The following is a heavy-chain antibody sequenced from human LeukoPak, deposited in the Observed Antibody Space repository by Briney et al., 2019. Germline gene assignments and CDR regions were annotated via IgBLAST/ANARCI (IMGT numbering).Heavy chain of an antibody. Sequence: GGSLRLSCAAAGFTFSSDLMSWVRQAPGKGLEWVANIKQDGNEKYYVASVKGRFTIYRDTAKNSQYPQMHRLSAEDTDVYYGARVYSSSSGRALDYWGQGTLVTVSS. V-gene: IGHV3-7*01. CDR3: ARVYSSSSGRALDY. D-gene: IGHD6-6*01. CDR1: GFTFSSDL. J-gene: IGHJ4*02. CDR2: IKQDGNEK.